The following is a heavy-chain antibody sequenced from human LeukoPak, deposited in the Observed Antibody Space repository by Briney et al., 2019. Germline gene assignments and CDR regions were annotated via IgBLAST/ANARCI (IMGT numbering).Heavy chain of an antibody. Sequence: PGGSLRLSCKASGFTFSIYSMSWVRQAPGKGLEWVSSISSSSNSTYYADSVKGQFTISRDNAKNSLYLQMNSLRAGDTAVYYCARGPSCTSISCYTTGLFDYWGQGTLVTVSS. CDR2: ISSSSNST. J-gene: IGHJ4*02. V-gene: IGHV3-21*01. CDR3: ARGPSCTSISCYTTGLFDY. CDR1: GFTFSIYS. D-gene: IGHD2-2*01.